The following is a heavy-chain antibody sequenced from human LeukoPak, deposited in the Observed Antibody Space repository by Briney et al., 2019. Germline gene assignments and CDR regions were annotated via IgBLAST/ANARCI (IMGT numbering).Heavy chain of an antibody. CDR2: ISACNGNT. CDR3: ARDLGDELSGFDY. V-gene: IGHV1-18*04. D-gene: IGHD3-16*01. Sequence: ASVKVSCKASGYTFTSYYMHWVRQAPGQGLEWMGWISACNGNTNYAQKLQGRVTMTTDTSTSTAYMELRSLRSDDTAVYYCARDLGDELSGFDYWGQGTLVTVSS. CDR1: GYTFTSYY. J-gene: IGHJ4*02.